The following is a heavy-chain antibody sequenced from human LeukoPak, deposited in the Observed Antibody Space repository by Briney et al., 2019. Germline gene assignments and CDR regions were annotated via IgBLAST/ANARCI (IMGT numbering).Heavy chain of an antibody. CDR1: XGSFSGYY. Sequence: PSEXLSXXXXXXXGSFSGYYWSWIRQPPGKGLEWIGEINHSGSTNYNPSLKSRVTISVDTSKNQFSLKLSSVTAADTAVYYCARLSWYYGSGSYYSPFDYWGQGTLVTVSS. V-gene: IGHV4-34*01. CDR3: ARLSWYYGSGSYYSPFDY. J-gene: IGHJ4*02. D-gene: IGHD3-10*01. CDR2: INHSGST.